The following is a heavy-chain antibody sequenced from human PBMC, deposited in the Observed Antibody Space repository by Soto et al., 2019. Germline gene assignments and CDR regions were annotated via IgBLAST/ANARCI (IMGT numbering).Heavy chain of an antibody. CDR3: ARGDGEKEWEFFQQ. J-gene: IGHJ1*01. Sequence: EVQLVESGGGLVQPGRSLRLSCAASGFTFDDYAMHWVRQAPGKGLEWVSGIRWNSDNIGYADSVKGRFTISRDNARSSLYRQMNSLGAEDTAWYFCARGDGEKEWEFFQQGGQGTLVTVSS. D-gene: IGHD1-26*01. CDR1: GFTFDDYA. CDR2: IRWNSDNI. V-gene: IGHV3-9*01.